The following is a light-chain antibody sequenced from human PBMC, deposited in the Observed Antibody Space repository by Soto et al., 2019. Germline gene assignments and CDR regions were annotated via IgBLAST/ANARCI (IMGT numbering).Light chain of an antibody. CDR3: QHYGSSPPVT. CDR2: GAS. J-gene: IGKJ5*01. V-gene: IGKV3-20*01. Sequence: EIVLTQSPGTLSLSPGERATLSCRASQSVSSSSLAWYQQKPGQAPRLLIYGASTRATGIPDRFSGSGSGTDFTLTIRRLEPEDFAVYYCQHYGSSPPVTFGQVTRLEIK. CDR1: QSVSSSS.